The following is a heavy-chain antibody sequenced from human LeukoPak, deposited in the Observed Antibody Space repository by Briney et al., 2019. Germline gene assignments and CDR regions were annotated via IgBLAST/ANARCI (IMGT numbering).Heavy chain of an antibody. CDR3: ARAAQSRSTKDYYYMDV. J-gene: IGHJ6*03. V-gene: IGHV3-21*01. CDR2: ISRSSSYI. Sequence: GGSLRLSCAASGFTFSSYSMNWVRQAPGKGLEWVSSISRSSSYIYYADSLKGRFAITRDNAKISLYLQMNSLRAEDTAVYYCARAAQSRSTKDYYYMDVWGKGTTVTVSS. D-gene: IGHD6-6*01. CDR1: GFTFSSYS.